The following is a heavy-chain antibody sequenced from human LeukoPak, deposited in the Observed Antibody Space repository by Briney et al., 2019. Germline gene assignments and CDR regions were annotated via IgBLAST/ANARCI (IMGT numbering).Heavy chain of an antibody. V-gene: IGHV3-9*01. Sequence: GGSLRLSCAASGFTFDDYAIHWVRQAPEKGLEWVSGISWNSNTMVYADSVKGRFTISRDNAKNCLYLQMNSLRAEDTAGYYCTKDIGTGGYAFDYWGQGTLVTVSS. CDR3: TKDIGTGGYAFDY. D-gene: IGHD5-12*01. CDR2: ISWNSNTM. J-gene: IGHJ4*02. CDR1: GFTFDDYA.